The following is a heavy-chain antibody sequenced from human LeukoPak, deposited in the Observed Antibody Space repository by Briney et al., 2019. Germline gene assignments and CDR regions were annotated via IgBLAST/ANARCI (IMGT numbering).Heavy chain of an antibody. CDR3: ARASPLNYDILTGYVYYFDY. D-gene: IGHD3-9*01. J-gene: IGHJ4*02. Sequence: SETLSLTCTIYCGSITSYYWRWIRQPTVKELQCQGYIYYSASTNSNPSLKSRVTISVDTSRNQFSLKLSSVTAADTAVYYCARASPLNYDILTGYVYYFDYWGQGTLVTVSS. V-gene: IGHV4-59*01. CDR1: CGSITSYY. CDR2: IYYSAST.